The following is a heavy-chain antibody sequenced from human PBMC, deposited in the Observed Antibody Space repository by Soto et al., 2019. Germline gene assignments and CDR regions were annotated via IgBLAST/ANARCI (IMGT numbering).Heavy chain of an antibody. J-gene: IGHJ4*02. V-gene: IGHV4-34*01. CDR3: ARRSIAARRVDY. D-gene: IGHD6-6*01. CDR2: INHSGST. CDR1: GGSFSGYY. Sequence: SETLSLTCAVYGGSFSGYYWSWIRQPPGKGLEWIGGINHSGSTNYNPSLKSRVTISVDTSKNQFPLKLSSVTAADTAVYYCARRSIAARRVDYWGQGTLVTVSS.